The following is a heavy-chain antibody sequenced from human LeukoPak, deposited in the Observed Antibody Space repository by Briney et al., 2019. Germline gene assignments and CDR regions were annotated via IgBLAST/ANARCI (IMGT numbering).Heavy chain of an antibody. CDR2: IKQDGSEK. CDR3: ARGRFYYDSSGYYSYYYYMHV. D-gene: IGHD3-22*01. J-gene: IGHJ6*03. Sequence: GGSLRLSXAASGFTFSSYWMTWVRQAPGKGLEWVANIKQDGSEKYYVDSVKGRFTISRDNAKSSLYLQMNSLRAEDTAVYYCARGRFYYDSSGYYSYYYYMHVWGKGTTVTVSS. V-gene: IGHV3-7*01. CDR1: GFTFSSYW.